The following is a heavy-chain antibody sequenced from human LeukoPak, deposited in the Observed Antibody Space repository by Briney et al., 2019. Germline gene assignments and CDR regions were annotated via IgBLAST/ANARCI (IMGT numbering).Heavy chain of an antibody. V-gene: IGHV1-69*04. D-gene: IGHD4-17*01. J-gene: IGHJ4*02. CDR2: IIPILAIA. Sequence: EASVKVSCKASGGTFSSYAISWVRQAPGQGLEWMGRIIPILAIAKYAQKFQGRVTITADKSTSTAYMELSSLRSEDTAMYYCASGHYGDFGQWSSMNYWGQGTLVTVSS. CDR1: GGTFSSYA. CDR3: ASGHYGDFGQWSSMNY.